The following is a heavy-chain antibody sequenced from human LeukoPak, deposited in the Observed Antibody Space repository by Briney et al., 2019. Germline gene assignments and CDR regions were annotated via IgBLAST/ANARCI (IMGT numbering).Heavy chain of an antibody. Sequence: ASVKVSCKASGYIFRNYGISWVRQAPGQGLEWMGWISAYNGNTNYAQKLQGRVTMTTDTSTSTAYMELRSLRSDDTAVYYCARAKRASSSAPGDYWGQGTLVTVSS. CDR1: GYIFRNYG. J-gene: IGHJ4*02. CDR3: ARAKRASSSAPGDY. D-gene: IGHD6-6*01. V-gene: IGHV1-18*01. CDR2: ISAYNGNT.